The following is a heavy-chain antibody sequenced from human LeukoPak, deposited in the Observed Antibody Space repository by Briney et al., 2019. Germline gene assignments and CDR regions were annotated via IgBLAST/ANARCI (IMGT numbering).Heavy chain of an antibody. J-gene: IGHJ5*02. V-gene: IGHV3-72*01. CDR3: VSGYCSGGGCYLSPGWVDP. D-gene: IGHD2-15*01. CDR1: GFTFNDHY. CDR2: IRNSANSYST. Sequence: GGSLSLSCAAAGFTFNDHYMGWGRQAPGRGVGWGGRIRNSANSYSTSYAASVKGRFTISRDDSKNSVYLQMDSLKTEDTAVYYCVSGYCSGGGCYLSPGWVDPWGQGTLVTVSS.